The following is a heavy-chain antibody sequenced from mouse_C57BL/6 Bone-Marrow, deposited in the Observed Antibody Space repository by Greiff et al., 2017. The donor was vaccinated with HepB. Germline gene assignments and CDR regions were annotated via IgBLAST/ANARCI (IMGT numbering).Heavy chain of an antibody. CDR2: INPNNGGT. D-gene: IGHD2-2*01. Sequence: VQLQQSGPELVKPGASVKISCKASGYTFTDYYMNWVKQSHGKSLEWIGDINPNNGGTSYNQKFKGKATLTVDKSSSTAYMELRSLTSEDSAVYYCARSVTDYFDYWGQGTTLTVSS. CDR3: ARSVTDYFDY. J-gene: IGHJ2*01. V-gene: IGHV1-26*01. CDR1: GYTFTDYY.